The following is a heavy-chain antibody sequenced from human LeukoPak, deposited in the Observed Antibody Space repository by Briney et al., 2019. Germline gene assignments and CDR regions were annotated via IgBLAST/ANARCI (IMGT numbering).Heavy chain of an antibody. CDR1: GASISSYY. V-gene: IGHV4-59*01. CDR3: ASYSSGWFDP. Sequence: SGTLSLTCTVSGASISSYYWSWIRQPPGKGLEWIGYIYYTGTTKFNPSLRSRLTISLDTSSNQFSLKLNSVTAADTAVYFCASYSSGWFDPWGQGTLVTVSS. CDR2: IYYTGTT. D-gene: IGHD2-21*01. J-gene: IGHJ5*02.